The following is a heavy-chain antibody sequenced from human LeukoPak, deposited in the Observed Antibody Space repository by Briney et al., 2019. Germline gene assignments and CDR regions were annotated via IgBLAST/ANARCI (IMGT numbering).Heavy chain of an antibody. Sequence: GGSLRLSCAASGFTFSNAWMSWVRQAPGKGLEWVGRIKSKTDGGTTDYAAPVKDRFTISRDDSKNTLYLQMNSLKTEDTAVYYCTTGFIRFGEFSRSDYWGQGTLVTVSS. J-gene: IGHJ4*02. CDR3: TTGFIRFGEFSRSDY. V-gene: IGHV3-15*01. D-gene: IGHD3-10*01. CDR1: GFTFSNAW. CDR2: IKSKTDGGTT.